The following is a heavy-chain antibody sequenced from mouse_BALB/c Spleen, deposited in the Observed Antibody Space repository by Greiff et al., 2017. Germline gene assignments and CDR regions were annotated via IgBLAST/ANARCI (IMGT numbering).Heavy chain of an antibody. D-gene: IGHD4-1*01. CDR2: IDPSDSYT. J-gene: IGHJ3*01. CDR1: GYTFTSYW. CDR3: ARKLGPWFAY. Sequence: QVQLQQPGAELVKPGASVKLSCKASGYTFTSYWMHWVKQRPGQGLEWIGEIDPSDSYTNYNQKFKGKATLTVDKSSSTAYMQLSSLTSEDSAVYYCARKLGPWFAYWGQGTLVTVSA. V-gene: IGHV1-69*02.